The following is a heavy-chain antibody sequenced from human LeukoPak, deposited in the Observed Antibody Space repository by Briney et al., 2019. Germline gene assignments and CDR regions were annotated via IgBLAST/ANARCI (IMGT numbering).Heavy chain of an antibody. CDR1: GSTFTRYD. V-gene: IGHV1-8*01. CDR3: YGDRIVAAGDIWFDP. CDR2: MNTYSGNT. Sequence: GASVKLCCKAAGSTFTRYDITWGRHATGQGLGWRGGMNTYSGNTGQAQTYPGRVTITRNTSIGTTYMELRSLRSEGTAVYYCYGDRIVAAGDIWFDPWGQGTLVTVSS. J-gene: IGHJ5*02. D-gene: IGHD6-13*01.